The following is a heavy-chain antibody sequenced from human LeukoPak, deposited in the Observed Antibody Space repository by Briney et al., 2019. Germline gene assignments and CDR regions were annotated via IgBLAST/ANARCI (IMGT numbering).Heavy chain of an antibody. CDR1: GFTFSSYA. Sequence: GGSLRLSRAASGFTFSSYAMSWVRQAPGKGLEWVSAISGSGGSTYYADSVKGRFTISRDNSKNTLYLQMNSLRAEDTAVYYCAKDSALLWFGEPYDAFDIWGQGTMVTVSS. D-gene: IGHD3-10*01. J-gene: IGHJ3*02. V-gene: IGHV3-23*01. CDR2: ISGSGGST. CDR3: AKDSALLWFGEPYDAFDI.